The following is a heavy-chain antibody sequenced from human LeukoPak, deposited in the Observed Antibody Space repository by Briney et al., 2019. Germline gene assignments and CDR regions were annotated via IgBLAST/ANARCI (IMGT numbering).Heavy chain of an antibody. Sequence: GGSLRLSWVASGFPFSSYWMAWVRQAPGKGLEWVANIKQDGSKKSYVDSVKGRFTISRDNAKNSLYLQMNSLRAEDTAIYYCTRVGYIDEGIDYWGQGTLVTVSS. CDR1: GFPFSSYW. V-gene: IGHV3-7*04. CDR2: IKQDGSKK. D-gene: IGHD5-24*01. CDR3: TRVGYIDEGIDY. J-gene: IGHJ4*02.